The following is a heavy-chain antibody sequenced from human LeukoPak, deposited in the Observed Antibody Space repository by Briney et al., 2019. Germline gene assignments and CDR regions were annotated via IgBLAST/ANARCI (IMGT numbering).Heavy chain of an antibody. Sequence: VTVSCKGSGFTFTGYYMHWVRQAPGQGLEWVGWINGNSGGTNYAQKFQGRVTMTRDTSTNKAYMELSRLTSDDTAMYYCSRDFQPSLHYWAQSTLVPLPS. V-gene: IGHV1-2*02. CDR1: GFTFTGYY. D-gene: IGHD2-2*01. CDR2: INGNSGGT. CDR3: SRDFQPSLHY. J-gene: IGHJ4*02.